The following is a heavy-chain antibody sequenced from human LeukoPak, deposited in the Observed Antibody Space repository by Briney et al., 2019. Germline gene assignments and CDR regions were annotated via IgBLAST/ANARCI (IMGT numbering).Heavy chain of an antibody. CDR2: INPNSGGT. Sequence: ASVKVSCKASGYTFTGYYMHWVRQAPGQGLEWMGWINPNSGGTDYAQKFQGRVTMTRDTSISTAYMELSRLRSDDTAVYYCARDTKKYCSGGSCYASYWGQGTLVTVSS. V-gene: IGHV1-2*02. J-gene: IGHJ4*02. CDR1: GYTFTGYY. D-gene: IGHD2-15*01. CDR3: ARDTKKYCSGGSCYASY.